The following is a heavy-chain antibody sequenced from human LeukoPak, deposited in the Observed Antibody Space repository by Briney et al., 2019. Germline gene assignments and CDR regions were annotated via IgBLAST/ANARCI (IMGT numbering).Heavy chain of an antibody. CDR3: ARELLIAFFDY. D-gene: IGHD3-16*01. J-gene: IGHJ4*02. V-gene: IGHV1-2*02. CDR2: MNPNSGGT. Sequence: ASVKVSCKASGYTFTSYDINWVRQATGQGLEWMGWMNPNSGGTNYAQKFQGRVTMTRDTSISTAYMELSRLRSDDTAVYYCARELLIAFFDYWGQGTLVTVSS. CDR1: GYTFTSYD.